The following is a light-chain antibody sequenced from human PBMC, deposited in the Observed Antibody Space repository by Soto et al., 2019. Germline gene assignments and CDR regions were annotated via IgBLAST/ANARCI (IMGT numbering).Light chain of an antibody. CDR3: QKYGGPPKP. CDR2: GAS. V-gene: IGKV3-20*01. CDR1: QSVSKY. J-gene: IGKJ1*01. Sequence: EIVLTQSPGTLALSPGEGATLSCRASQSVSKYLAWYQQKPGQAPRLLIYGASSRATGIPDSFSGSGSGTDFPLTISKLEPKFFALYYCQKYGGPPKPSGKGTKVNIK.